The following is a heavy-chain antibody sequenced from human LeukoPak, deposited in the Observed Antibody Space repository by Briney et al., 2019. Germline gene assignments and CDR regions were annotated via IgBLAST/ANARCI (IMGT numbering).Heavy chain of an antibody. V-gene: IGHV4-39*01. D-gene: IGHD3-22*01. Sequence: SETLSLTCTVSGDSLSRSNYFWAWIRQPPGKGLEWVASIFYSGRTFYSPSLRSRVTISVDTSKNQFSLKLSSVTAADTAVYYCARASYSYDTSGWVPFDYWGQGTLVTVSS. CDR1: GDSLSRSNYF. J-gene: IGHJ4*02. CDR2: IFYSGRT. CDR3: ARASYSYDTSGWVPFDY.